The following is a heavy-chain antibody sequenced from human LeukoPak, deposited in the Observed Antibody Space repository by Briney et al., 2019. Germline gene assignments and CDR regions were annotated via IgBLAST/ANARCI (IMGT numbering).Heavy chain of an antibody. Sequence: SQTLSLTCTVSGGSISSGGYYWSWIRQHPGKGLEWIGYIYDSGSTYYNPSLKSRVTMSVDTSKNHFSLKLSSVTAADTAVYYCARDSSGGDLIFDYWGQGTLVTVSS. J-gene: IGHJ4*02. CDR1: GGSISSGGYY. D-gene: IGHD2-21*02. CDR3: ARDSSGGDLIFDY. V-gene: IGHV4-31*03. CDR2: IYDSGST.